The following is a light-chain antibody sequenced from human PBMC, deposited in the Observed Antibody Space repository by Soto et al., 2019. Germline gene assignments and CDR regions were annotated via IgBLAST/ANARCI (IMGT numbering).Light chain of an antibody. V-gene: IGLV3-10*01. CDR1: AFPKKY. J-gene: IGLJ2*01. CDR2: EDT. Sequence: SYELTQPPSLSVSPGQTARITCSGDAFPKKYAYWYQQRSGQAPVLVIYEDTKRPYGIPERFSGSSSGTTATLTISGAHVEDEGDYFCYSPDSSGGIFGGGTNVTVL. CDR3: YSPDSSGGI.